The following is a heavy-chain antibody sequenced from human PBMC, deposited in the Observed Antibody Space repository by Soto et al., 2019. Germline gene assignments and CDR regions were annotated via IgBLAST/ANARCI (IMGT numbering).Heavy chain of an antibody. CDR3: ARTSGYAFDY. V-gene: IGHV3-64*01. Sequence: GGSLRLSCAAPGFTFSTYAMHWVRQAPGKGLEYVSVISSFGGSTYYANSVKGRFTISRDNSKNTLYLQMGSLRAEDMAVYYCARTSGYAFDYWGQGTLVTVSS. CDR2: ISSFGGST. CDR1: GFTFSTYA. D-gene: IGHD5-12*01. J-gene: IGHJ4*02.